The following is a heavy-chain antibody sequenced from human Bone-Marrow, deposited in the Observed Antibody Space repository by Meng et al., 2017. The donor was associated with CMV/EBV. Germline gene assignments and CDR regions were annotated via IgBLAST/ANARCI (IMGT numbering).Heavy chain of an antibody. CDR3: VRDRGGLVY. CDR2: TYYRSKWYS. V-gene: IGHV6-1*01. Sequence: QVQLQQSGPGLVKPSQTLSLTCGISGDSVSSNSAAWNWIRQSPSRGLEWLGRTYYRSKWYSDYALSVNGRITIKPDTSKNQFSLELNSVTPEDTAVYYCVRDRGGLVYWGQGILVTVPS. D-gene: IGHD3-10*01. J-gene: IGHJ4*02. CDR1: GDSVSSNSAA.